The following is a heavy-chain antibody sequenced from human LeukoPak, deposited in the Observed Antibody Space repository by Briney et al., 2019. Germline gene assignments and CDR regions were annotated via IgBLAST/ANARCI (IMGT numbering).Heavy chain of an antibody. J-gene: IGHJ5*02. CDR1: IHPYRRQA. Sequence: GVTLRLPCAASIHPYRRQAMRCAPQAPGEGLECVSTLTCSGDTTYYADSVKGRFTISRDNSKNTLYLQMNSLRPEDTVVYHYAKYGEVSRTRFDPWGQGTLVTVSS. V-gene: IGHV3-23*01. CDR3: AKYGEVSRTRFDP. D-gene: IGHD3-10*01. CDR2: LTCSGDTT.